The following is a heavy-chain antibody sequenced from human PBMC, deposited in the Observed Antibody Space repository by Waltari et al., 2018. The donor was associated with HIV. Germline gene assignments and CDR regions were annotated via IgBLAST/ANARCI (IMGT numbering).Heavy chain of an antibody. CDR2: IKQEGREK. CDR3: ARGGFYGSGSKVN. Sequence: EVQLVESGGGLVQPGGSLRLSCAASGFTFSSYWVSWVRQAPGKGLEGVAKIKQEGREKYYVDSVNVRFTISRDNAENSLYLQMNSLRDEDTAVYYCARGGFYGSGSKVNWGQGTLVTVSS. CDR1: GFTFSSYW. J-gene: IGHJ4*02. V-gene: IGHV3-7*04. D-gene: IGHD3-10*01.